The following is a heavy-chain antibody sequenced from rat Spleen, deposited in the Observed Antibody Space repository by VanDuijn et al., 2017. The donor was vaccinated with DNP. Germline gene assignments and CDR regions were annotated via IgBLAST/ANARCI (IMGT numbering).Heavy chain of an antibody. D-gene: IGHD1-4*01. CDR3: ARLPGYWYFDF. J-gene: IGHJ1*01. CDR1: GFTFSDYA. V-gene: IGHV5-7*01. CDR2: IDYDGGNT. Sequence: EVQLVESGGGLVQPGRSLKLSCAASGFTFSDYAMAWVSQTPTKGLEWVTYIDYDGGNTYYRDSVKGRFAISRDNAKSTLYLQMNSLRSEDMATYYCARLPGYWYFDFWGPGTMVTVSS.